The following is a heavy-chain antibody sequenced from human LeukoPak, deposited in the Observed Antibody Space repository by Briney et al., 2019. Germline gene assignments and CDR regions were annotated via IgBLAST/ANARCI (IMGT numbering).Heavy chain of an antibody. V-gene: IGHV4-59*01. D-gene: IGHD3-22*01. Sequence: SETLSLTCTVSGGSISSYYWSWIRQPPGKGLEWIGYNYYSGSTNYNPSLKSRVTISVDTSKNQFSLKLSSVTAADTAVYYCARAYYYDSSGYYPDAFDIWGQGTMVTVSS. CDR3: ARAYYYDSSGYYPDAFDI. CDR2: NYYSGST. CDR1: GGSISSYY. J-gene: IGHJ3*02.